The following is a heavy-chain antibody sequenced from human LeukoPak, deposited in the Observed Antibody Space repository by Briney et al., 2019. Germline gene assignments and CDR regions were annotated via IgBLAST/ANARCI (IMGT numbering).Heavy chain of an antibody. CDR1: GFTFSSYG. CDR3: AKSRAAYDSSGRTFDY. J-gene: IGHJ4*02. Sequence: PGGSLRLSCAASGFTFSSYGMHWVRQAPGKGLKWVAFIRYDGSNKYYADSVKGRFTISRDNSKNTLYLQMNSLRAEDTAVYYCAKSRAAYDSSGRTFDYWGQGTLVTVSP. CDR2: IRYDGSNK. D-gene: IGHD3-22*01. V-gene: IGHV3-30*02.